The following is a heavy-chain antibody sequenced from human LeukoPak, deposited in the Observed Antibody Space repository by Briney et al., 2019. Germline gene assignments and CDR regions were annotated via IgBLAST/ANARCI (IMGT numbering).Heavy chain of an antibody. D-gene: IGHD6-19*01. CDR2: IKHDGSED. CDR3: ARDRGSSGWYESNWFDP. V-gene: IGHV3-7*01. Sequence: GGSLRLSCAASGFTFSNYWMTWVRQAPGKGLEWVANIKHDGSEDYYLDSVKGRFTISRDNAKNSLYLRMNSLRAEDTAVYYCARDRGSSGWYESNWFDPWGQGTLVTVSS. J-gene: IGHJ5*02. CDR1: GFTFSNYW.